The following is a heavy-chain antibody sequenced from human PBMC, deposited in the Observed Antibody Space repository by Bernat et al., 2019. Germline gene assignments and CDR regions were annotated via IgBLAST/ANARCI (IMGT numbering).Heavy chain of an antibody. CDR2: IYYSGST. V-gene: IGHV4-39*01. Sequence: QLQLQESGPGLVKPLETLSLTCTVSGGSISSSSYYWGWIRQPPGKGLEWIGSIYYSGSTYYTPSLKSRVTISVDTSKNQFSLMLSSVTAADTAVYYCARPSSGWDYYFDYWGQGTLVTVSS. J-gene: IGHJ4*02. CDR3: ARPSSGWDYYFDY. CDR1: GGSISSSSYY. D-gene: IGHD6-19*01.